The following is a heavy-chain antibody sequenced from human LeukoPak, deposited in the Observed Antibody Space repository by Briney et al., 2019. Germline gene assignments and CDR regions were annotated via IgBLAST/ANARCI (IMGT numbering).Heavy chain of an antibody. V-gene: IGHV4-34*01. D-gene: IGHD6-13*01. CDR3: ARSPSYKQQLVHFQH. CDR1: GGSFSGYY. J-gene: IGHJ1*01. CDR2: INHSGST. Sequence: PSETLSLTCAVYGGSFSGYYWSWIRQPPGKGLEWIGEINHSGSTNYNPSLKSRATISVDTSKNQFSLKLSSVTAADTAVYYCARSPSYKQQLVHFQHWGQGTLVTVSS.